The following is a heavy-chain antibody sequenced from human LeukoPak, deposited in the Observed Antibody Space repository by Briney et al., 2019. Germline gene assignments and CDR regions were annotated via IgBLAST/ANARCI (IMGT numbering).Heavy chain of an antibody. CDR3: ARGVSQGANKWFNMGYFDY. CDR2: IYTSGST. V-gene: IGHV4-4*07. CDR1: GGSISSYY. J-gene: IGHJ4*02. Sequence: SETLSLTCTVSGGSISSYYWSWIRQPAGKGLEWIGRIYTSGSTNYNPSLKSRVTMSVDTSKNQFSLKLSSVTAADTAVYYCARGVSQGANKWFNMGYFDYWGQGTLVTVSS. D-gene: IGHD3-22*01.